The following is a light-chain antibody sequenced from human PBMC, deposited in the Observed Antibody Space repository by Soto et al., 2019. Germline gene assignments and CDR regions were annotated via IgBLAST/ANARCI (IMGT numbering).Light chain of an antibody. J-gene: IGLJ1*01. CDR2: GNS. Sequence: VLTQPPSVSGAPGQRVTISCTGSSSNIGAGYDVHWYQQLPGTAPKLLIYGNSNRPSGVPDRFSGSKSGTSASLAITGLQAEDEADYYCQSYDNSLSAFYVFGTGTKLTVL. V-gene: IGLV1-40*01. CDR3: QSYDNSLSAFYV. CDR1: SSNIGAGYD.